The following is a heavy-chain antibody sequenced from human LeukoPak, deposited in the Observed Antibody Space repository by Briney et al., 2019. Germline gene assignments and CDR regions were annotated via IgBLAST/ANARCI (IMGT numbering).Heavy chain of an antibody. J-gene: IGHJ5*02. CDR2: INHSGST. V-gene: IGHV4-34*01. Sequence: SETLSLTCAVYGGSFSGYYWSWIRQPPGKGLEWIGEINHSGSTNYNPSLKSRVTISVDTSKNQFSLKLSSVTAADTAVYYCARGGRRRNWFDPWGRGTLVTVSS. CDR3: ARGGRRRNWFDP. CDR1: GGSFSGYY. D-gene: IGHD1-1*01.